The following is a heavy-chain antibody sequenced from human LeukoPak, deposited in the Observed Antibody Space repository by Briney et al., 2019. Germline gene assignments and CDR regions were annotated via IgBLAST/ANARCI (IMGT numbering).Heavy chain of an antibody. V-gene: IGHV1-18*01. Sequence: ASVKVSCKASGYTFTSYGISWVRQAPGQGLEWMRWISAYNGNTNYAQKLQGRVTMTTDTSTSTAYMELRSLRSDDTAVYYCARGPIAGSSGFEFDPWGQGTLVTVSS. CDR2: ISAYNGNT. CDR3: ARGPIAGSSGFEFDP. D-gene: IGHD2-21*01. J-gene: IGHJ5*02. CDR1: GYTFTSYG.